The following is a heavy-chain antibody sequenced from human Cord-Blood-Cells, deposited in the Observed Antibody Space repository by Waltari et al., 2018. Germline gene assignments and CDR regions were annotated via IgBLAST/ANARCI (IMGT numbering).Heavy chain of an antibody. CDR1: GASFSGYY. CDR2: INHSGST. Sequence: QVQLQQWGAGLLKPSETLSLTCAVYGASFSGYYWSWIRQPPGKGLEWIGEINHSGSTNYNPSLKSRVTISVDTSKNQFSLKLSSVTAADTAVYYCARGRGELHWGQGTLVTVSS. V-gene: IGHV4-34*01. D-gene: IGHD1-26*01. J-gene: IGHJ4*02. CDR3: ARGRGELH.